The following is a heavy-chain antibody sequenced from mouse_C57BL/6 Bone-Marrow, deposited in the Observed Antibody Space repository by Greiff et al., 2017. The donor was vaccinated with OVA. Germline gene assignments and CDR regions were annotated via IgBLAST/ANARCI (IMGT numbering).Heavy chain of an antibody. CDR3: ARSIYDGLDWYFDV. D-gene: IGHD2-3*01. CDR2: IYPGDGDT. Sequence: QVQLQQSGPELVKPGASVKISCKASGYAFSSSWMNWVKQRPGKGLEWIGRIYPGDGDTNYNGKFKGKATLTADKSSSTAYMQLSSLTSEDSAVYFCARSIYDGLDWYFDVWGTGTTVTVSS. V-gene: IGHV1-82*01. J-gene: IGHJ1*03. CDR1: GYAFSSSW.